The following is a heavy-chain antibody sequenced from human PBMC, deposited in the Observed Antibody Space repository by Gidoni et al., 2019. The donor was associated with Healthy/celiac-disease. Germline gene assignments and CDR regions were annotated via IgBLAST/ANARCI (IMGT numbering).Heavy chain of an antibody. D-gene: IGHD3-10*01. V-gene: IGHV1-3*01. CDR2: INAGNGNT. Sequence: QVQLVQSGAEVKKPGASVKVSCKASGYTFTSSAMHWVRQAPGQRLEWMGWINAGNGNTKYSQKFQGRVTITRDTSASTAYMELSSLRSEDTAVYYCARADDMVRGVQLGYYYGMDVWGQGTTVTVSS. J-gene: IGHJ6*02. CDR3: ARADDMVRGVQLGYYYGMDV. CDR1: GYTFTSSA.